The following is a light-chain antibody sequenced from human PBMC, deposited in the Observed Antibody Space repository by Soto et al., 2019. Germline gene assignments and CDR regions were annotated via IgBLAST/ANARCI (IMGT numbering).Light chain of an antibody. Sequence: QSVLTQPPSVSAAPGQKVTISCSGSSSNIGNNYVSWYQQLPGTAPKLLIYDNNKRPSGIPDRFSDSKSGTSATLAITGLQTGHEADYYCGTWDSRLSAYVFGTGTKVTV. CDR1: SSNIGNNY. V-gene: IGLV1-51*01. CDR3: GTWDSRLSAYV. CDR2: DNN. J-gene: IGLJ1*01.